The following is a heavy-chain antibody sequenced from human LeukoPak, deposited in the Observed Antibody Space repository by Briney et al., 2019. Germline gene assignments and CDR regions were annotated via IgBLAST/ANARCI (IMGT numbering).Heavy chain of an antibody. Sequence: SETLSLTCTVSGGSISSYYWSWIRQPPGKGLEWIGYIYYSGSTNYNPSLKSRVTISVDTSKNQFSLKLSSVTAADTAVYYCARDPSIAAAGLNYFDYWGQGTLVTVSS. D-gene: IGHD6-13*01. CDR3: ARDPSIAAAGLNYFDY. CDR2: IYYSGST. J-gene: IGHJ4*02. V-gene: IGHV4-59*01. CDR1: GGSISSYY.